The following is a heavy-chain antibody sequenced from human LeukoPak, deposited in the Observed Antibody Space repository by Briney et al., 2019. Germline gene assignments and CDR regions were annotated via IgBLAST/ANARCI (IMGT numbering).Heavy chain of an antibody. V-gene: IGHV1-69*06. CDR2: IIPIFGTA. J-gene: IGHJ4*02. D-gene: IGHD1-26*01. CDR3: ARDGSRGDFFDY. Sequence: SVKVSCKASGYTFTGYYIHWVRQAPGQGLEWMGGIIPIFGTANYAQKFQGRVTITADKSTSTAYMELSSLRSEDTAVYYCARDGSRGDFFDYWGQGTLVTVSS. CDR1: GYTFTGYY.